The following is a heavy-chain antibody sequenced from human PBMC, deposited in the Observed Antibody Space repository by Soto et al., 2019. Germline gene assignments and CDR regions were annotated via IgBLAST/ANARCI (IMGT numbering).Heavy chain of an antibody. CDR2: ISYDGTNT. Sequence: PGRSLRLSCAPSRFTFSSYAMHCVRQAPGKGLEWVAVISYDGTNTYYADSVKGRFTISRDNSKNTLYLQMNSLRAEDTALYYCARAWYYYDSSCYLYWGQGTLVAVSS. D-gene: IGHD3-22*01. CDR3: ARAWYYYDSSCYLY. V-gene: IGHV3-30-3*01. J-gene: IGHJ4*02. CDR1: RFTFSSYA.